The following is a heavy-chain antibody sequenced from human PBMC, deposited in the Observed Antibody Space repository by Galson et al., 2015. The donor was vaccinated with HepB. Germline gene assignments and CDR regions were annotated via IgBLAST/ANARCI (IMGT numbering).Heavy chain of an antibody. D-gene: IGHD3-10*01. Sequence: SVKVSCKASGGTFSSYAISWVRQAPGQGLEWMGGIIPIFGTANYAQKFQGRVTITADESTSTAYMELSSLRSEDTAVYYCARRNRPLWFGELSPYYYYYGMDVWGQGTTVTVSS. J-gene: IGHJ6*02. CDR1: GGTFSSYA. CDR3: ARRNRPLWFGELSPYYYYYGMDV. V-gene: IGHV1-69*13. CDR2: IIPIFGTA.